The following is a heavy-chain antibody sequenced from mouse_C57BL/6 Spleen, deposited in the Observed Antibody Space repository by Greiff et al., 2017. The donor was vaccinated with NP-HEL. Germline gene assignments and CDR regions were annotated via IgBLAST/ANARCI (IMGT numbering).Heavy chain of an antibody. J-gene: IGHJ3*01. CDR1: GFTFSDYY. V-gene: IGHV5-16*01. Sequence: EVKLMESEGGLVQPGSSMKLSCTASGFTFSDYYMAWVRQVPEKGLEWVANINYDGSSTYYLDSLKSRFLISRANAKNILYLPMSSLKSEDTATYYCARADNSGSFAYWGQGTLVTVSA. D-gene: IGHD3-2*02. CDR2: INYDGSST. CDR3: ARADNSGSFAY.